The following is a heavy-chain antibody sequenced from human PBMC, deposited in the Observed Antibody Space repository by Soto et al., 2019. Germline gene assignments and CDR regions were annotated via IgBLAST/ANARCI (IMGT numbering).Heavy chain of an antibody. V-gene: IGHV3-53*01. CDR3: VRPLPSGQTHARDV. J-gene: IGHJ6*02. CDR2: IYNDGTT. CDR1: GLPVAGSY. Sequence: GSLRLSCVSSGLPVAGSYMAWVRQAPGKGLEWASVIYNDGTTYYSQSVEGRFTISRDTSKNTLYLQMDRLRDEDTAVYYCVRPLPSGQTHARDVWGQGTTVTVSS. D-gene: IGHD3-10*01.